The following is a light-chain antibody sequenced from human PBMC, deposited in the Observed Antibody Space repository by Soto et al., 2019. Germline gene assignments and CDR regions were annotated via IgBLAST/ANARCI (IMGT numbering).Light chain of an antibody. J-gene: IGKJ5*01. Sequence: DIHMSQSPSSPSASVGYRFTITCRASQGIRNDLGWYQQKPGKAPERLIYATSNLQSGVPSRLSGSASGTEFTLTISSLQPEDFATYYCQQSFSTPTFGQGTRLEIK. CDR2: ATS. V-gene: IGKV1-17*01. CDR1: QGIRND. CDR3: QQSFSTPT.